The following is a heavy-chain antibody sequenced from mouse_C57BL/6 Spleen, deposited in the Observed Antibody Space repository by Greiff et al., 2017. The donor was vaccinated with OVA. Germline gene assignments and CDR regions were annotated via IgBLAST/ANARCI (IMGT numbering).Heavy chain of an antibody. V-gene: IGHV6-3*01. CDR3: TGLLRWFAY. CDR2: IRLKSDNYST. CDR1: GFTFRNYW. J-gene: IGHJ3*01. D-gene: IGHD1-1*01. Sequence: EVKVVESGGGLVQPGGSMKLSCVASGFTFRNYWMNWVRQSPGKGLEWVAQIRLKSDNYSTHYAESVKGRFIISRDDSKSSVYLQMNNLRAEDTGFYYCTGLLRWFAYWGQGTLVTVSA.